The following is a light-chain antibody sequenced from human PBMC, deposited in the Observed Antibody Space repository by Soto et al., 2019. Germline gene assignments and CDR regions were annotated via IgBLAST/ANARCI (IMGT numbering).Light chain of an antibody. CDR1: QGIRDD. CDR3: LQDYIYPWT. Sequence: AIQMTQSPASLSASVGDSVTITCRASQGIRDDLGWYQQKPGKAPKLLIYSASSLQSGVPSRFSGSGSGTDFTLTISSLRPEDFATYYCLQDYIYPWTFGPGTKVEIK. CDR2: SAS. J-gene: IGKJ1*01. V-gene: IGKV1-6*01.